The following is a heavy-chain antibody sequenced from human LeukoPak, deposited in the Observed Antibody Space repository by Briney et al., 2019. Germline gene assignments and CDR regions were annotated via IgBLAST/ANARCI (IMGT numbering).Heavy chain of an antibody. Sequence: ASVKVSCKASGYTFTGYYMHWVRQAPGQGLEWMGWISAYNGNTNYAQKLQGRVTMTTDTSTSTAYMELRSLRSDDTAVYYCARDDYGSFDYWGQGTLVTVSS. CDR2: ISAYNGNT. CDR3: ARDDYGSFDY. CDR1: GYTFTGYY. D-gene: IGHD4-17*01. J-gene: IGHJ4*02. V-gene: IGHV1-18*04.